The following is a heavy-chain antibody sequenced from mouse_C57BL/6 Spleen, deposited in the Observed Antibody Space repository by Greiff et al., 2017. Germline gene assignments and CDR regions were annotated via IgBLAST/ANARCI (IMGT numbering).Heavy chain of an antibody. Sequence: VQLQQPGAELVKPGASVKMSSKASGYTFTSYWITWVKQRPGQGLEWIGDIYPGSGSTNYNEKFKSKATLTVDTSSSTAYMQLSSLTSEDSAVYYCARNWFDGYYVRAMDYWGQGTSVTVSS. CDR1: GYTFTSYW. J-gene: IGHJ4*01. D-gene: IGHD2-3*01. CDR2: IYPGSGST. V-gene: IGHV1-55*01. CDR3: ARNWFDGYYVRAMDY.